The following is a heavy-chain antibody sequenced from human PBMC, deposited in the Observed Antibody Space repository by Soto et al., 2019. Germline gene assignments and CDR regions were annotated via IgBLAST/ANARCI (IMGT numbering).Heavy chain of an antibody. J-gene: IGHJ6*02. V-gene: IGHV1-8*01. CDR2: MNPNIGNT. Sequence: ASVKVSCKASGYTFTSYDINWVRQATGQGLEWMGWMNPNIGNTGYAQKFQGRVTMTRNTSISTAYMELSSLRSEDTAVYYCARASPFCSGGSCYARIYYYYYYGMDVWGQGTTVTVSS. D-gene: IGHD2-15*01. CDR3: ARASPFCSGGSCYARIYYYYYYGMDV. CDR1: GYTFTSYD.